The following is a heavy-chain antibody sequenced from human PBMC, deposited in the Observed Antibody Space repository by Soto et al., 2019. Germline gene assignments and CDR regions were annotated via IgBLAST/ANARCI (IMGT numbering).Heavy chain of an antibody. V-gene: IGHV4-28*01. CDR1: GYSISSSNW. CDR2: IYYSGTT. J-gene: IGHJ4*01. D-gene: IGHD1-26*01. Sequence: LSLTCAVSGYSISSSNWWGWIRQPPGKGLEWIGYIYYSGTTYYNPSLKSRVTMSVDTSKNQFSLKLTSVTAVDTAVYDCATRETQGPMDDWRHAPLGTVS. CDR3: ATRETQGPMDD.